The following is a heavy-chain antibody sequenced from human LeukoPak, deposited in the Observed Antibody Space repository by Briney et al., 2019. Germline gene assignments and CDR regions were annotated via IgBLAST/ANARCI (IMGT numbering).Heavy chain of an antibody. CDR1: GFSFSRVW. CDR3: AKEGY. V-gene: IGHV3-7*01. Sequence: GGSLRLSCAASGFSFSRVWMSWVRQAPGKGPEWVASIKLDGSEKYYVDSVKGRFTISRDNAKNLLYLQMNTLRAEDTAVYYCAKEGYWGQGTLVTVSS. CDR2: IKLDGSEK. J-gene: IGHJ4*02.